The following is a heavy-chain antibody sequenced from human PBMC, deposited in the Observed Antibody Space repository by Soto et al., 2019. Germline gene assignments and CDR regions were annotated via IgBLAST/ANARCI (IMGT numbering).Heavy chain of an antibody. V-gene: IGHV4-34*01. CDR3: ARGPKYYDFWSGSALMNYYYGMDV. J-gene: IGHJ6*02. CDR1: GGSFSGYY. Sequence: TSETLSLTCAVYGGSFSGYYWSWIRQPPGKGLEWIGEINHSGSTNYNPSLKSRVTISVDTSKNQFSLKLSSVTAADTAVYYCARGPKYYDFWSGSALMNYYYGMDVWGQGTTVTVSS. D-gene: IGHD3-3*01. CDR2: INHSGST.